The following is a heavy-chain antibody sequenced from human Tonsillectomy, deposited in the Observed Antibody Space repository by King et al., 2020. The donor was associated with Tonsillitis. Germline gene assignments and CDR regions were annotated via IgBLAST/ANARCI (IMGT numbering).Heavy chain of an antibody. CDR1: GGSISSSSYF. CDR3: ARLRAPFQDQAPDFWSGYLPPYYMDV. V-gene: IGHV4-39*01. J-gene: IGHJ6*03. CDR2: IFYSGST. Sequence: QLQESGPGLVKPSETLSLTCTVSGGSISSSSYFWGWIRQPPGKGLEWIGSIFYSGSTYYNPSLKSRVTISVDTSKNQFSLKLSSVTAADTAVYYCARLRAPFQDQAPDFWSGYLPPYYMDVWGKGTTVTVSS. D-gene: IGHD3-3*01.